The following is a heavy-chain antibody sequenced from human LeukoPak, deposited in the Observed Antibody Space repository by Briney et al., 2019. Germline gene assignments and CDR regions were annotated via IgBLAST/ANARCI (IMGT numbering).Heavy chain of an antibody. V-gene: IGHV4-61*01. CDR2: IYYSGST. J-gene: IGHJ4*02. Sequence: PSETLSLTCTVSGGSISSSSYYWSWIRQPPGKGLEWIGYIYYSGSTNYNPSLKSRVTISVDTSKNQFSLKLSSVTAADTAVYYCARARVDTAMVTFDYWGQGTLVTVSS. CDR3: ARARVDTAMVTFDY. CDR1: GGSISSSSYY. D-gene: IGHD5-18*01.